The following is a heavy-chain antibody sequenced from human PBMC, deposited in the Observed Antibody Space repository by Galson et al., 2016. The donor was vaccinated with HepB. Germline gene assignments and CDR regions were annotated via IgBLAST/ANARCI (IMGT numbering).Heavy chain of an antibody. CDR1: GGSISSYY. V-gene: IGHV4-59*08. Sequence: ETLSLTCTVSGGSISSYYWSWIRQPPGKGLEWIGDIYYSGSTNYNPSLKSRVTISVDTSKNQFSLKLRSVTAADTAVYYCARRRSYYDSSGYYYDYFDPWGQGTQVTVSS. J-gene: IGHJ5*02. CDR3: ARRRSYYDSSGYYYDYFDP. CDR2: IYYSGST. D-gene: IGHD3-22*01.